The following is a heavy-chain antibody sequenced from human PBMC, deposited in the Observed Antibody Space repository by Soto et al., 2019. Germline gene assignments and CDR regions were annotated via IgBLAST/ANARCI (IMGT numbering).Heavy chain of an antibody. Sequence: SSETLSLTCTVSGGSISPYYWSWIRQPPGKGLEWIGYVYYSGNTNYNPSLESRVTISVDTSRNRFSLNLTSATAADTAVYYCARKGAAASSAHYYMDVWGRGTAVTVSS. V-gene: IGHV4-59*01. D-gene: IGHD6-13*01. J-gene: IGHJ6*03. CDR2: VYYSGNT. CDR1: GGSISPYY. CDR3: ARKGAAASSAHYYMDV.